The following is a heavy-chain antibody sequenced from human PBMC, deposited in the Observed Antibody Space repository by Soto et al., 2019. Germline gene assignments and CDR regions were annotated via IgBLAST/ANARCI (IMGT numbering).Heavy chain of an antibody. CDR2: ISAYNGNT. J-gene: IGHJ4*02. D-gene: IGHD4-17*01. CDR1: GYTFTSYG. CDR3: ARDNVKKEDYGGNSDY. Sequence: ASVKVSCKASGYTFTSYGISWVRQAPGQGLEWMGWISAYNGNTNYAQKLQGRVTMTTDTSTSTAYMELRSLRSDDTAVYYCARDNVKKEDYGGNSDYWGQGTLVTVSS. V-gene: IGHV1-18*01.